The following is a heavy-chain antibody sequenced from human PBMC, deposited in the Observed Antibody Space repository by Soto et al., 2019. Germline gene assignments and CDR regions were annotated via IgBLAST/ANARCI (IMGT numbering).Heavy chain of an antibody. CDR3: ARAVARGVKTIYYYYGLDV. Sequence: ASVKVSCKASGYSFSNFAMHWVRQAPGQRLEWMGWINPGNGNTKYSQTFQGRVTITRDTSASTAYMELSSLRSEDTAVYYCARAVARGVKTIYYYYGLDVWGQGTTVTVSS. CDR2: INPGNGNT. CDR1: GYSFSNFA. J-gene: IGHJ6*02. D-gene: IGHD3-10*01. V-gene: IGHV1-3*01.